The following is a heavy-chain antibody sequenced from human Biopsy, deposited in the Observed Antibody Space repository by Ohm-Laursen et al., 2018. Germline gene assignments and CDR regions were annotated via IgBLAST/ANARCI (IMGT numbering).Heavy chain of an antibody. CDR2: INHSGRT. J-gene: IGHJ6*02. V-gene: IGHV4-34*01. Sequence: SETLSLTCAVYGESFNGYYWSWIRQTPGQGLEWNGEINHSGRTNYNPSLKSRFTISVDTSKNKFSLKVWSVTAADTAVYYCVRGVDYYDPYHYYALDVWGQGTTVTVSS. CDR1: GESFNGYY. CDR3: VRGVDYYDPYHYYALDV. D-gene: IGHD3-22*01.